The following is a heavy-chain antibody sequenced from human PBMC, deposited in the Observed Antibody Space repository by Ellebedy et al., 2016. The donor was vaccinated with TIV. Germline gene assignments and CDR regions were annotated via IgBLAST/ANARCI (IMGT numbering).Heavy chain of an antibody. D-gene: IGHD3-3*01. CDR3: ARGGYDFWKPRY. Sequence: GESLKISCAASGFTFSNYWMHWVRQAPGKGLVWVSQINIDGSGTNYADSVKGRFSISRDNAKSTLYLQMNTLRAEDTAVYYCARGGYDFWKPRYWGRGTLVTVSS. CDR1: GFTFSNYW. CDR2: INIDGSGT. J-gene: IGHJ4*02. V-gene: IGHV3-74*01.